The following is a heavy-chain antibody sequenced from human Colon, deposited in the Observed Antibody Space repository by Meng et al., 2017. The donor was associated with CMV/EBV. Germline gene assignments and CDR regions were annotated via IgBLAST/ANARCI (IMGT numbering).Heavy chain of an antibody. CDR1: GYTFTGYY. D-gene: IGHD6-19*01. J-gene: IGHJ4*02. CDR2: INPKTGGR. V-gene: IGHV1-2*02. CDR3: ARGRIGVTGPSPGPDF. Sequence: ASVKVSCKASGYTFTGYYIHWVRQAPGQGLEWLGWINPKTGGRNVGEKFQGRVTVTRDTSINTAYMEMSSLRFDDTAIYYCARGRIGVTGPSPGPDFWGQGALVTVSS.